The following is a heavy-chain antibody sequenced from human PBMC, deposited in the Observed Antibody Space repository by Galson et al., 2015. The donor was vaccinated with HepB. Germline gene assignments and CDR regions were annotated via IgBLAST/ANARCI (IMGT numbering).Heavy chain of an antibody. CDR3: AQDLTDHYGSGSYFVGMDV. CDR2: ISWNSDFT. CDR1: GFTFEDYA. J-gene: IGHJ6*02. V-gene: IGHV3-9*01. D-gene: IGHD3-10*01. Sequence: SLRLSCAASGFTFEDYAMHWFRQVPGKGLEWVSGISWNSDFTGYADSVRGRFTISRDNAKYFLYLQMNSLRPEDTALYYCAQDLTDHYGSGSYFVGMDVWGHGTTVPVSS.